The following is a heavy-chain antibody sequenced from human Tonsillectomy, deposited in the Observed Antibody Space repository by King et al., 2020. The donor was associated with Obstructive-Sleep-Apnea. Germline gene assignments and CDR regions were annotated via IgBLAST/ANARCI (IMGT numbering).Heavy chain of an antibody. CDR1: GFTFSSYA. J-gene: IGHJ4*02. CDR2: ILYVGSNK. Sequence: QLVQSGGGVVQPGRSLRLSCAASGFTFSSYAMHWGRPAPGKGLEWVAVILYVGSNKYYTDSVKGRFSISRDNSKNTLYLQMNSLRPEDTAMYYCARDFTMIMFGGVIVDWGQGTLVTVSS. D-gene: IGHD3-16*02. V-gene: IGHV3-30*04. CDR3: ARDFTMIMFGGVIVD.